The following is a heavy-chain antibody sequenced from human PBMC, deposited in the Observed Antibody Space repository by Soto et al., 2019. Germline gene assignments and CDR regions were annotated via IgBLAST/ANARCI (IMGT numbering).Heavy chain of an antibody. CDR1: GCTFSSYW. Sequence: GGSLRLSCAASGCTFSSYWMSWVRQAPGKGLEWVANIKQDGSEKYYVDSVKGRFTISRDNAKNSLYLQMNSLRAGDTAVYYCARSIAARLNWFVPWGQGTLVSVSS. V-gene: IGHV3-7*01. CDR2: IKQDGSEK. CDR3: ARSIAARLNWFVP. J-gene: IGHJ5*02. D-gene: IGHD6-6*01.